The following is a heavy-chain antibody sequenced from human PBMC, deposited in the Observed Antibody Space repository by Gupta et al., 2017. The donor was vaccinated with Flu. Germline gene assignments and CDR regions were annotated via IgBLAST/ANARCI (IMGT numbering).Heavy chain of an antibody. V-gene: IGHV3-7*04. J-gene: IGHJ4*02. D-gene: IGHD6-19*01. Sequence: EVQLVESGGGLVQPGGSLRLSCAASGFTFSSYWMSWVRQAPGKGLEWVANIKQDGSEKYYVDSVKGRFTISRDNAKNSLYLQMNSLRAEDTAVYYCARDYSSGWYISDFDYWGQGTPVTVSS. CDR1: GFTFSSYW. CDR3: ARDYSSGWYISDFDY. CDR2: IKQDGSEK.